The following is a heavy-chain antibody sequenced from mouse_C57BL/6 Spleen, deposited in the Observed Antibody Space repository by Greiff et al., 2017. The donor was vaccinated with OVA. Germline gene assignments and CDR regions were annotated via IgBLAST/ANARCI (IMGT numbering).Heavy chain of an antibody. D-gene: IGHD2-4*01. V-gene: IGHV1-80*01. CDR1: GYAFSSYW. J-gene: IGHJ3*01. CDR2: IYPGDGDT. CDR3: ARAYDYPAWFAD. Sequence: VQLQESGAELVKPGASVKISCKASGYAFSSYWMNWVKQRPGKGLEWIGQIYPGDGDTNYNGKFKGKATLTADKSSSTAYMQLSSLTSEDSAVYFCARAYDYPAWFADWGQGTLVTVSA.